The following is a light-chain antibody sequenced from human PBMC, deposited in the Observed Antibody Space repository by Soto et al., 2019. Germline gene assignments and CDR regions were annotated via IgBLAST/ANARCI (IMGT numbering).Light chain of an antibody. CDR2: GAS. J-gene: IGKJ5*01. V-gene: IGKV3D-15*01. CDR1: QRVSSG. CDR3: QQYNNWPRT. Sequence: PGERATLSCRASQRVSSGYVAWYQQKPGQAPRLLIYGASSRATGIPDRFSGSGSGTEFTLTISSLQSEDFAVYYCQQYNNWPRTFGQGTRLEIK.